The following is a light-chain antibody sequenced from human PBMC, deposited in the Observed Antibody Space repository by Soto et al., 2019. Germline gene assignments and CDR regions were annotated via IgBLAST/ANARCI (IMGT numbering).Light chain of an antibody. CDR2: EVS. J-gene: IGLJ1*01. CDR3: AAWDDSLSGSYV. Sequence: QSALTQPPSASGSPGQSVTISCTGTSSDVGGYNYVSWYQQHPGKAPKLMIYEVSKRPSGVPDRFSGSKSGNTASLTVSGLQVEDEADYYCAAWDDSLSGSYVFGTGTKLTVL. CDR1: SSDVGGYNY. V-gene: IGLV2-8*01.